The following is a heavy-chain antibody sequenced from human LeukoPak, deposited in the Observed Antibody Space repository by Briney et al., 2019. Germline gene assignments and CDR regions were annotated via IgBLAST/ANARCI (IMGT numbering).Heavy chain of an antibody. V-gene: IGHV4-34*01. CDR3: ARQEGDYVDH. CDR1: GGSFSGYY. J-gene: IGHJ4*02. CDR2: IKHSGST. Sequence: SETLSLTCAVYGGSFSGYYWSWLRQPPGKGLEWIGEIKHSGSTNYNPSLKSRVTISVEASKNQFSVNLSSVTAADTAVYYCARQEGDYVDHWGQGTLVTVSS.